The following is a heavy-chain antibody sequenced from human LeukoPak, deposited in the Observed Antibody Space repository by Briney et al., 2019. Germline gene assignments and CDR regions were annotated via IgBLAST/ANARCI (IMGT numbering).Heavy chain of an antibody. Sequence: TSGTLSLTCAVSGGSISGTNWWTWVRHPPGKGLDWIGEIYHSGNTNYNPSLKSRVTISVDKSKNQFSLKLSSVTAADTAVYYCARAYCCYRGSSGLRFDPWGQGTLVTVSS. D-gene: IGHD2-2*02. J-gene: IGHJ5*02. V-gene: IGHV4-4*02. CDR1: GGSISGTNW. CDR2: IYHSGNT. CDR3: ARAYCCYRGSSGLRFDP.